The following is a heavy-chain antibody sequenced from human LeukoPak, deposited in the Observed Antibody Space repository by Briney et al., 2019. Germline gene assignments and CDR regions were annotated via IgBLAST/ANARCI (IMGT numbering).Heavy chain of an antibody. V-gene: IGHV3-9*01. CDR2: ISWSSGSI. D-gene: IGHD5-18*01. J-gene: IGHJ4*02. CDR3: AKDSRYSYAGNFDY. CDR1: GFTFDDYA. Sequence: GGSLRLSCAASGFTFDDYAMHWVRQAPGKGLEWVSGISWSSGSIGYADSVKGRFTISRDNAKNSLYLQMNSLRAEDTALYYCAKDSRYSYAGNFDYWGQGTLVTVSS.